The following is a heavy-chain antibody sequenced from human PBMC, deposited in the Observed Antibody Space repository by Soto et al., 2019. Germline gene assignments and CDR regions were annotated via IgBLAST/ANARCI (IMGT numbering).Heavy chain of an antibody. CDR1: GGSISSNY. V-gene: IGHV4-59*01. J-gene: IGHJ4*02. CDR2: VYNSGST. Sequence: PSETLSLTCTVSGGSISSNYWTWIRQAPGKGLEWIGYVYNSGSTNYNPSLKSRVTISEDTSKSQFSLKVNSMTAADTAVYYCARYRREAVAGYTLDNWGQGMLVTVSS. D-gene: IGHD6-13*01. CDR3: ARYRREAVAGYTLDN.